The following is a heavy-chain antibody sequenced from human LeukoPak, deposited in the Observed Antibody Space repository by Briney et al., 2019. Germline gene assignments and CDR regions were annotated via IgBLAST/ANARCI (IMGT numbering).Heavy chain of an antibody. Sequence: GGSLRLSCAASGFTFSSYAMSWVRQAPGKGLEWVSAISGSGGSTYYADSVKGRFTISRDNAKNSLYLQMNSLRAEDTAVYYCARVKELEWLSFYYYYGMDVWGQGTTVTVSS. J-gene: IGHJ6*02. D-gene: IGHD3-3*01. CDR1: GFTFSSYA. CDR3: ARVKELEWLSFYYYYGMDV. V-gene: IGHV3-23*01. CDR2: ISGSGGST.